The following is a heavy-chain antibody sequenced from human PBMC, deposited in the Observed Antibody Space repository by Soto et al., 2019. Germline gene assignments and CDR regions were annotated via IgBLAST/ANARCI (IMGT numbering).Heavy chain of an antibody. J-gene: IGHJ5*02. V-gene: IGHV5-10-1*01. CDR3: ARHPSAPAALDP. CDR1: GYDFTTYW. Sequence: PGESLKISCQGFGYDFTTYWISWVRQMPGKGLEWMGRIDPSDSYTNYAPSFLGHVTISADKSIGTAYLQWSSLRASDTAMHYCARHPSAPAALDPWGQGTLVTVSS. D-gene: IGHD2-2*01. CDR2: IDPSDSYT.